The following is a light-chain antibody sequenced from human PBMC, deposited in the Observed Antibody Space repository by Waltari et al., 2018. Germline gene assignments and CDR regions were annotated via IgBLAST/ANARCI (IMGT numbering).Light chain of an antibody. Sequence: EIVLTQSPATLPLSPGERATLSCRASQSVSSYLVWYQQKPGQAPRLLIYDAFNRATGIPARFSGSGSGTDFTLTITRLEAEDFAVYDCQHLDSWPLTFGGGTKVEIK. J-gene: IGKJ4*01. CDR1: QSVSSY. CDR3: QHLDSWPLT. CDR2: DAF. V-gene: IGKV3-11*01.